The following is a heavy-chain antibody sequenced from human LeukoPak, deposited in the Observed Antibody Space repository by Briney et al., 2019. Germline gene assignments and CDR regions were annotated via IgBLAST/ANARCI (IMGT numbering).Heavy chain of an antibody. CDR1: GFTFSSYG. J-gene: IGHJ4*02. CDR3: AAGYSSIH. V-gene: IGHV3-23*01. Sequence: GGTLRLSCAASGFTFSSYGLTWVRQAPGKGLEWVSAISGSGGSTYYADSVKGRFTISRDNSKNTLYLQMNSLRAEDTAVYYCAAGYSSIHWGQGTLVTVSS. CDR2: ISGSGGST. D-gene: IGHD6-13*01.